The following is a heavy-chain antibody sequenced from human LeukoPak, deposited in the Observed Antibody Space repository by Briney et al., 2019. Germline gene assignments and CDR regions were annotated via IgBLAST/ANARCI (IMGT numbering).Heavy chain of an antibody. CDR3: AREITMIVVVNNWFDP. CDR2: IYTSGST. Sequence: PSETLSLTCTVSGGSISSYYWSWTRQPAGKGLEWIGRIYTSGSTNYNPSLKSRVTMSVDTSKNQFSLKLSSVTAADTAVYYCAREITMIVVVNNWFDPWGQGTLVTVSS. J-gene: IGHJ5*02. CDR1: GGSISSYY. D-gene: IGHD3-22*01. V-gene: IGHV4-4*07.